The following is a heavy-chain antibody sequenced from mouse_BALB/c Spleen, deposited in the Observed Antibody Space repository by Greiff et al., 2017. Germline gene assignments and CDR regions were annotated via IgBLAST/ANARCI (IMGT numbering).Heavy chain of an antibody. D-gene: IGHD2-1*01. CDR3: ARLDGNYWYFDV. Sequence: QVQLQQSGAELARPGASVKMSCKASGYTFTSYTMHWVKQRPGQGLEWIGYINPSSGYTNYNQKFKDKATLTADKSSSTAYMQLSSLTSEDSAVYYCARLDGNYWYFDVWGAGTTVTVAS. J-gene: IGHJ1*01. V-gene: IGHV1-4*01. CDR2: INPSSGYT. CDR1: GYTFTSYT.